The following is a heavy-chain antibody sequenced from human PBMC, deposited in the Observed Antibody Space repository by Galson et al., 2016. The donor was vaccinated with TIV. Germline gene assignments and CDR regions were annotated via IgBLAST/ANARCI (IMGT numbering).Heavy chain of an antibody. V-gene: IGHV5-51*01. CDR2: IFPYNSET. CDR3: ARLVNTGYHFHFMDV. Sequence: QSGAEVKQPGESLKISCKVSGYSFISYWIGWVRQMPGEGLEWMGVIFPYNSETTYSPSFQGQVIISADKSISTAYLQWRRLKASDTAMFYCARLVNTGYHFHFMDVWGQGTTVTVSS. CDR1: GYSFISYW. D-gene: IGHD3-22*01. J-gene: IGHJ6*02.